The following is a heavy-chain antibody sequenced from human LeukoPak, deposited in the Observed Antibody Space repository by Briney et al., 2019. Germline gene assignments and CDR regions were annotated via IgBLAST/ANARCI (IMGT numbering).Heavy chain of an antibody. CDR2: FDPEDGET. CDR3: ATEELAYYDSSGYSFDY. V-gene: IGHV1-24*01. Sequence: HVASVKVSCKVSGYTLTELSMHWVRQAPGKGLEWMGCFDPEDGETIYAQKFQGRVTMTEDTSTDTAYMELSSLRSEDTAVYYCATEELAYYDSSGYSFDYWGQGTLVTVSS. J-gene: IGHJ4*02. D-gene: IGHD3-22*01. CDR1: GYTLTELS.